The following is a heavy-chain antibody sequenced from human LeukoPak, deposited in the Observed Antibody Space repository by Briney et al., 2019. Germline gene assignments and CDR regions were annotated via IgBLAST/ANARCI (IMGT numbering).Heavy chain of an antibody. CDR1: GFTFSSYA. D-gene: IGHD3-16*01. CDR3: AKDYAGRFAEYFQH. J-gene: IGHJ1*01. Sequence: GGSLRVSCAGAGFTFSSYAVSWVRQAPGKGLEWVSSISASGGSTFFADSVKGRFTISRDNSKNTLYLQMNSLRAEDTAVYYCAKDYAGRFAEYFQHWGQGTLVTVSS. CDR2: ISASGGST. V-gene: IGHV3-23*01.